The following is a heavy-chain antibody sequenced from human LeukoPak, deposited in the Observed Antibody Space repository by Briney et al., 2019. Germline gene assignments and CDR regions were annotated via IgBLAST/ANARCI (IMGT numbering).Heavy chain of an antibody. CDR3: ATGVGGATSFDY. V-gene: IGHV3-21*01. CDR2: ISSSSSYI. D-gene: IGHD1-26*01. CDR1: GFTFSSYS. Sequence: TGGSLRLSCAASGFTFSSYSMNWVRQAPGKGLEWVSSISSSSSYIYYADSVKGRFTISRDNAKNSLYLQMISLRAEDTAVYYCATGVGGATSFDYWGQGTLVTVSP. J-gene: IGHJ4*02.